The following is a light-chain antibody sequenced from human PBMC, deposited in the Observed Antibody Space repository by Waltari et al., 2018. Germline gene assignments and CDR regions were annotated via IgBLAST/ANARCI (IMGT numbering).Light chain of an antibody. Sequence: DIQMTQSPSTLSASVGDRFTITCRASQSISSWLGWYQQKPGKAPKLLIYDASSLESGVPSRFSGSGSGTEFTLTISSLQPDDFATYYCQQYNSYSMYTFGQGTKLEIK. CDR1: QSISSW. J-gene: IGKJ2*01. CDR2: DAS. V-gene: IGKV1-5*01. CDR3: QQYNSYSMYT.